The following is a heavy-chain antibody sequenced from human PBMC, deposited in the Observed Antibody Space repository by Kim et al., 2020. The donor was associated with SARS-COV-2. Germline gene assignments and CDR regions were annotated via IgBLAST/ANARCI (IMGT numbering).Heavy chain of an antibody. V-gene: IGHV4-34*01. CDR2: INHSGST. J-gene: IGHJ5*02. Sequence: SETLSLTCAVYGGSFSGYYWSWIRQPPGKGLEWIGEINHSGSTNYNPSLKSRVTISVDTSKNQFSLKLSSVTAADTAVYYCARGGSIRGVIINRAYNWFDPWGQGTLVTVSS. CDR1: GGSFSGYY. D-gene: IGHD3-10*01. CDR3: ARGGSIRGVIINRAYNWFDP.